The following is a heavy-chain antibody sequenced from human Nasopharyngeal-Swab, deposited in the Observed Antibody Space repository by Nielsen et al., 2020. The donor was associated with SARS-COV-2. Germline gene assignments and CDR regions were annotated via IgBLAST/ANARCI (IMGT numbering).Heavy chain of an antibody. Sequence: RQAPGKGLEWIGYIYYNGSTYYNPSLKSRVNISPDTSKNQFSLKLSSVTAADTAVYYCARGRKLDYDILTGYYGGAFDIWGQGTMVTVSS. CDR3: ARGRKLDYDILTGYYGGAFDI. J-gene: IGHJ3*02. D-gene: IGHD3-9*01. V-gene: IGHV4-31*02. CDR2: IYYNGST.